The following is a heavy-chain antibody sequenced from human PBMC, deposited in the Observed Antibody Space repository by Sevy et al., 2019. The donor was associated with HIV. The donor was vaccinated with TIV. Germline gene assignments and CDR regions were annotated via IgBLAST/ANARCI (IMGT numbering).Heavy chain of an antibody. D-gene: IGHD3-10*01. Sequence: SETLSLTCTVFSDSVSTGDYFWSWIRQPPGKGLEWIGYIYYSGSTCYNLSLKSRVTISLDTSKNQFSLILSSMTTADTAIYYCARERRMGSYYFDLWGQGALVTVSS. J-gene: IGHJ4*02. CDR2: IYYSGST. CDR3: ARERRMGSYYFDL. CDR1: SDSVSTGDYF. V-gene: IGHV4-61*08.